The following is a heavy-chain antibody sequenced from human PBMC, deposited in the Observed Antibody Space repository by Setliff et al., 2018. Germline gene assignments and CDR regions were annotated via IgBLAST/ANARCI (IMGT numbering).Heavy chain of an antibody. V-gene: IGHV3-15*07. D-gene: IGHD3-3*01. CDR3: TRARDRSGYWDFDY. CDR1: GFTFSTAW. CDR2: IKGKNDGLAT. J-gene: IGHJ4*02. Sequence: ETLSLSCAASGFTFSTAWMNWVRQAPGKGLEWVGRIKGKNDGLATDYAAPVKGRFTISRDDSKNTLYLQMNSLKTEDTAVYYCTRARDRSGYWDFDYWGQGTLVTVSS.